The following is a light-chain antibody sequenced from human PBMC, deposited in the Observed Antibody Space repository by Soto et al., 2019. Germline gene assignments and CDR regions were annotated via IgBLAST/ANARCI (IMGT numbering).Light chain of an antibody. Sequence: DIQMTQSPSTLSASVGDRDTITCRASQSISRSLAWYQKKPGKAPSLLIYDASSLEGGVPSRFSGSGFGTEFTLTITNLQPADFATYYCQQYSDFLISFGPGTTVDFK. V-gene: IGKV1-5*01. CDR3: QQYSDFLIS. CDR1: QSISRS. J-gene: IGKJ3*01. CDR2: DAS.